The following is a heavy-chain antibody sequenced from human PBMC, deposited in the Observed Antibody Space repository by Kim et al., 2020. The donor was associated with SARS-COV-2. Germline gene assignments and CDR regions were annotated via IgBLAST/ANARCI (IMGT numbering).Heavy chain of an antibody. V-gene: IGHV1-69*01. Sequence: FGTANSVQKFQGRVTITADESTGTAYMELSSLRSEDTAVYYCAPRFGFDPWGQGTLVTVSS. J-gene: IGHJ5*02. CDR2: FGTA. CDR3: APRFGFDP. D-gene: IGHD3-3*01.